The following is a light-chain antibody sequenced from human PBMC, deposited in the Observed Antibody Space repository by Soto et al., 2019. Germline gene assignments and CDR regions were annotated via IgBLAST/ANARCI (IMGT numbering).Light chain of an antibody. CDR3: QQSYSTPPT. V-gene: IGKV1-39*01. CDR2: AAS. J-gene: IGKJ4*01. CDR1: QSISSY. Sequence: DIQMTQSPSSLSASVGDRVTITCRASQSISSYLNWYQQKPGKAPKLLIYAASSLQSGVPSRFSGSGYGTDFTLTIRSLQPEDFATYYCQQSYSTPPTFGGGTKVEIK.